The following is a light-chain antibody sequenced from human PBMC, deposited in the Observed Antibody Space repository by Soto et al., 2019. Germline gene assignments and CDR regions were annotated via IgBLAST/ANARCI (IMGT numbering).Light chain of an antibody. J-gene: IGKJ5*01. CDR3: QQYGRSPLIT. Sequence: IILKQSPGTLSLYQRERATLSCRASQSISSNSLAWYQQKPGQAPRLFIYGASSRATGIPDRFSGGGSGTHFTLTISRLEPEDFALYYCQQYGRSPLITFSQLRRPEIK. V-gene: IGKV3-20*01. CDR1: QSISSNS. CDR2: GAS.